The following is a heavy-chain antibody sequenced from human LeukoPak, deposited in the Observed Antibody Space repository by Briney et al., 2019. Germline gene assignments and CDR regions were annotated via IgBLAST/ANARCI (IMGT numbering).Heavy chain of an antibody. Sequence: QPGGSLRLSCAASGFTFSSYAMHWVRQAPGKGREWVAVISYDGSNKYYADSVKGRFTISRDNSKNTLYLQMNSLRAEDTAVYYCARDPRQYYYDSSGYYPYWGQGTLVTVSS. V-gene: IGHV3-30-3*01. D-gene: IGHD3-22*01. J-gene: IGHJ4*02. CDR3: ARDPRQYYYDSSGYYPY. CDR1: GFTFSSYA. CDR2: ISYDGSNK.